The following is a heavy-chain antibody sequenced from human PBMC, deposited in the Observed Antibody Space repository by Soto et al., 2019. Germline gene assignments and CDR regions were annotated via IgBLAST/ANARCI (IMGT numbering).Heavy chain of an antibody. CDR1: GGSISSYY. V-gene: IGHV4-59*01. CDR3: ARGLGYDILTGYSPAFDY. CDR2: IYYSGST. J-gene: IGHJ4*02. D-gene: IGHD3-9*01. Sequence: SETLSLTCTVSGGSISSYYWSWIRQPPGKGLEWIGYIYYSGSTNYNPSLKSRVTISVDTSKNQFSLKLSSVTAADTAVYYCARGLGYDILTGYSPAFDYWGQGTLVTVS.